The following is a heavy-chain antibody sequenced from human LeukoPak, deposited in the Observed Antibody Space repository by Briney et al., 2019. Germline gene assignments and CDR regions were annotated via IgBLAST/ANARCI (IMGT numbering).Heavy chain of an antibody. D-gene: IGHD4-17*01. CDR2: INTNTGNP. J-gene: IGHJ4*02. Sequence: ASVKVSCKASGYTFTSYDINWVRQATGQGLEWMGWINTNTGNPTYAQGFTGRFVFSLDTSVSTAYLQISSLKAEDTAVYYCARLPHHDTTVTTGGWGQGTLVTVSS. CDR3: ARLPHHDTTVTTGG. CDR1: GYTFTSYD. V-gene: IGHV7-4-1*02.